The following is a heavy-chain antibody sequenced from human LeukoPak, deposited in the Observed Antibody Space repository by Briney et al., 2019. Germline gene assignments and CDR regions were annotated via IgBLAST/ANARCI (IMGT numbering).Heavy chain of an antibody. CDR2: INAGNGDT. CDR1: GYTFTNYA. Sequence: ASVKVSCKASGYTFTNYAIHWVRQAPGQRLEWMGWINAGNGDTKYSQKLQGRVTMTTDTSTSTAYMELRSLRSDDTAVYYCARDSVGGYPHDAFDIWGQGTMVTVSS. CDR3: ARDSVGGYPHDAFDI. D-gene: IGHD5-18*01. V-gene: IGHV1-3*01. J-gene: IGHJ3*02.